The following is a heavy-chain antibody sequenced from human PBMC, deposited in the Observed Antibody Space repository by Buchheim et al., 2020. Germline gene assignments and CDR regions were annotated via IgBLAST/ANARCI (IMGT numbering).Heavy chain of an antibody. CDR1: GFTFSNYG. D-gene: IGHD1-26*01. J-gene: IGHJ3*01. V-gene: IGHV3-30*18. CDR3: AKDVVGATTGGDAFDL. Sequence: QVQLVESGGGVVQPGRSLRFSCAASGFTFSNYGMHWVRQAPGKGLEWVAVTSYDGSHKYYGDSVKGRFTISRDNAKNTLNLQMNSLRAEDTAVYYCAKDVVGATTGGDAFDLWGQGT. CDR2: TSYDGSHK.